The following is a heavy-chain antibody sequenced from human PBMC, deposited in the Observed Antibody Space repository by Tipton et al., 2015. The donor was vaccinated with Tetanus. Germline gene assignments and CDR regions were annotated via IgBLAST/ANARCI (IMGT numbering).Heavy chain of an antibody. CDR3: AREADCSGGSCFSGDFDD. V-gene: IGHV3-33*01. Sequence: SLRLSCAASGFIFSSYGIHWVRQAPGKGLECVAVSWYDGTDKYYADSVKGRFTISRDNSKNTLYLQMNSLRAEDTAGYYCAREADCSGGSCFSGDFDDWGQGTQVTVSS. J-gene: IGHJ4*02. CDR2: SWYDGTDK. D-gene: IGHD2-15*01. CDR1: GFIFSSYG.